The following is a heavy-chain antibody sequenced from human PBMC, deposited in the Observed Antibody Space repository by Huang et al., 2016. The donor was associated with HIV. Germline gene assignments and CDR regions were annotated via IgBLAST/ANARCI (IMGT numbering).Heavy chain of an antibody. CDR2: IYTSWST. CDR1: GGSISSYY. J-gene: IGHJ5*02. CDR3: ARGGELLWFGEPGGWFDP. D-gene: IGHD3-10*01. V-gene: IGHV4-4*07. Sequence: QVQLQESGPGLVKPSETLSLTCTVSGGSISSYYWSWIRQPAGKGLEWIGLIYTSWSTNYNPSLKSRVTMSGDTSKNQFSLKLSSVTAADTAVYYCARGGELLWFGEPGGWFDPWGQGTLVTVSS.